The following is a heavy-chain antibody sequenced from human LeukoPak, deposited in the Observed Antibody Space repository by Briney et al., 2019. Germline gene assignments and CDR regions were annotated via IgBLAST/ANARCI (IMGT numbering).Heavy chain of an antibody. CDR2: IYTSGST. Sequence: PSETLSLTCTVSGGSISSSSYYWSWIRQPVGKGLEWIGRIYTSGSTNYNPSLKSRVTMSVDTSKNQFSLKLSSVTAADTAVYYCARASHYCSSTSCHLYYYGMDVWGQGTTVTVSS. CDR1: GGSISSSSYY. J-gene: IGHJ6*02. V-gene: IGHV4-61*02. D-gene: IGHD2-2*01. CDR3: ARASHYCSSTSCHLYYYGMDV.